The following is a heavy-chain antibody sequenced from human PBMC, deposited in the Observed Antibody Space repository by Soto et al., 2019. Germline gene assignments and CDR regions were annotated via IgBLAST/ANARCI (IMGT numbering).Heavy chain of an antibody. CDR2: IYPGDSDT. CDR1: GYTFTDYW. V-gene: IGHV5-51*01. D-gene: IGHD4-4*01. Sequence: GESLKISCKGSGYTFTDYWIGWVRQLPGKGLEWMGIIYPGDSDTRYSPSFQGHVTITVDKYTNTAYLQWNTLKASETAMYHCARHISNFRNYYYAMVGWGQGATVTVFS. J-gene: IGHJ6*01. CDR3: ARHISNFRNYYYAMVG.